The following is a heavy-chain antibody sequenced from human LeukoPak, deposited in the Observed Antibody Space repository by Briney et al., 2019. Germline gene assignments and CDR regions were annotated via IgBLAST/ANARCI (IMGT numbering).Heavy chain of an antibody. Sequence: GGSLRLSCAASGFTFSSYEMNWVRQAAGKGLEWVSYISSSGSTIYNAGSMTGRFTMSRDKAKTSLYIQMTSRRAEDTAVHYCARVLCGCFCWGGRGAFDIWGQGTMVTVSS. V-gene: IGHV3-48*03. J-gene: IGHJ3*02. CDR1: GFTFSSYE. CDR3: ARVLCGCFCWGGRGAFDI. CDR2: ISSSGSTI. D-gene: IGHD2-21*02.